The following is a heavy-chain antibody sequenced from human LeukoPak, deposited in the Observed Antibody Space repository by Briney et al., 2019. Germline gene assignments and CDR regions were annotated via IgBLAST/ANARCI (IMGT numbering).Heavy chain of an antibody. V-gene: IGHV4-31*03. D-gene: IGHD3-22*01. Sequence: PSETLSLTCTVSGGSISSGGYYWSWIRQHPGKGLEWIGYIYYSGSTYYNPSLKSRVTISVDTSKNQFSLKLSSVTAADTAVYYCARFRPYYYDSSGYESSVYWGQGTLVTVSS. CDR3: ARFRPYYYDSSGYESSVY. J-gene: IGHJ4*02. CDR1: GGSISSGGYY. CDR2: IYYSGST.